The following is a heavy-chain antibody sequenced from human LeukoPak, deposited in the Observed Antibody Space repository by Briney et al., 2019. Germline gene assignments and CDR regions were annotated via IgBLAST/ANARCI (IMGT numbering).Heavy chain of an antibody. Sequence: SETLSLTCTVSGGSISSYYWSWIRQPPGKGLEWIGYIYYSGSTNYNPSLKSRVTISVDTSKNQFSLKLSSVTAADTAVYYCARGSYDSSGYARSDPWGQGTLATVSS. CDR2: IYYSGST. CDR1: GGSISSYY. V-gene: IGHV4-59*01. J-gene: IGHJ5*02. D-gene: IGHD3-22*01. CDR3: ARGSYDSSGYARSDP.